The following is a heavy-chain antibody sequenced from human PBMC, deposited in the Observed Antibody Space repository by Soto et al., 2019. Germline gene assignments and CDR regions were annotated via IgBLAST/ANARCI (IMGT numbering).Heavy chain of an antibody. J-gene: IGHJ4*02. CDR1: GYTFTRYD. CDR3: ARTDGDIDS. D-gene: IGHD4-17*01. V-gene: IGHV1-8*01. Sequence: QVQLVQSGAEVKKPGASVKVSCKTSGYTFTRYDINWVRQAPGQGLEWMGWTNPKSGYTGSAQKFQGRITMTRDSYISTAYMELNSLTSEDTAVYYCARTDGDIDSWGQGTLVTVSS. CDR2: TNPKSGYT.